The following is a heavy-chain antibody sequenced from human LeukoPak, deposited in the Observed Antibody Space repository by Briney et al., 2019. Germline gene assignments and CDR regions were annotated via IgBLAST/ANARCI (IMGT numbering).Heavy chain of an antibody. J-gene: IGHJ4*02. D-gene: IGHD2-21*01. CDR2: IYTSGST. CDR1: GGSISSGSYY. Sequence: ASETLSLTCTVSGGSISSGSYYWSWIRQPAGKGLEWIGRIYTSGSTNYNPSLKSRVTISVDTSKNQFSLKLSSVTAADTAVYYCARDAVASPFVFDYWGQGTLVTVSS. CDR3: ARDAVASPFVFDY. V-gene: IGHV4-61*02.